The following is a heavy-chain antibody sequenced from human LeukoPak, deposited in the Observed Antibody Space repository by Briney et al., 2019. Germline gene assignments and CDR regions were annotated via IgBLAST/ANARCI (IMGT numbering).Heavy chain of an antibody. V-gene: IGHV3-23*01. J-gene: IGHJ4*02. CDR1: GFTFSDYY. D-gene: IGHD4-17*01. CDR2: ISGSGGST. Sequence: PWGSLRLSCAASGFTFSDYYMSWVRQAPGKGLEWVSAISGSGGSTYYADSVKGRFTISRDNSKNTLYLQMNSLRAEDTAVYYCANGEAAGYWGQGTLVTVSS. CDR3: ANGEAAGY.